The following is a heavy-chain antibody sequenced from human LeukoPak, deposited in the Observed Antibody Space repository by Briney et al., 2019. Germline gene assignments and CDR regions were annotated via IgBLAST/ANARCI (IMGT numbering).Heavy chain of an antibody. V-gene: IGHV4-4*02. CDR3: ARARVLLWFGERRYYFDY. J-gene: IGHJ4*02. Sequence: PSETLSLTCAVSGGSISSSNWWSWVRPPPGKGLEWIGEIYHSGSTNYNPSLKSRVTISVDKSKNQFSLKLSSVTAEDTAVYYCARARVLLWFGERRYYFDYWGQGTLVTVSS. D-gene: IGHD3-10*01. CDR2: IYHSGST. CDR1: GGSISSSNW.